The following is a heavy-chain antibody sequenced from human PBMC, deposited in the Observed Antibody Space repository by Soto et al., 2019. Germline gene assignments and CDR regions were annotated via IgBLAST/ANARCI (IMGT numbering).Heavy chain of an antibody. CDR3: ARDAGLYSSSWYNAFDI. CDR1: GFIFSDFG. D-gene: IGHD6-13*01. Sequence: GGSLRLSCEASGFIFSDFGMHWVRQTPGKGLEWVAIMWYDGNKEYYADSVKGRFTISRDNSKNTLYLQMYSLRAEDTAVYYCARDAGLYSSSWYNAFDIWGQGTMVTVSS. V-gene: IGHV3-33*01. CDR2: MWYDGNKE. J-gene: IGHJ3*02.